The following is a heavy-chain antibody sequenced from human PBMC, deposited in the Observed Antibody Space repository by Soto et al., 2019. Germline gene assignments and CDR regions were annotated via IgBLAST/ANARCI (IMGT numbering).Heavy chain of an antibody. CDR2: ISGTTT. J-gene: IGHJ4*02. CDR1: GFTFRSYE. CDR3: ARNWDGYLDL. V-gene: IGHV3-48*03. Sequence: ELQLVESGGGLVQPGGSLRLSCAASGFTFRSYEMNWVSQVPGKGLEWVAYISGTTTFYADSVKGRFTISRDNAKNSLYLQMDSLRAGDTAVYYCARNWDGYLDLWGQGTLVTVSS. D-gene: IGHD1-1*01.